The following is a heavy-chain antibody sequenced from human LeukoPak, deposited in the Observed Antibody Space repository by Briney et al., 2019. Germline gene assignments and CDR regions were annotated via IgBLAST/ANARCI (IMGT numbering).Heavy chain of an antibody. J-gene: IGHJ4*02. V-gene: IGHV4-59*01. CDR1: GGSGDPINTYY. CDR3: ARARTRGNNWYFDY. D-gene: IGHD1-1*01. CDR2: VYYRVNT. Sequence: SEALALTCTVSGGSGDPINTYYWNWIRQPPGKGLEWIGYVYYRVNTNYNPSLKSRLTISGDTSKSQFSLKVSSVTAADTAVYYCARARTRGNNWYFDYWGQGTLVTVSS.